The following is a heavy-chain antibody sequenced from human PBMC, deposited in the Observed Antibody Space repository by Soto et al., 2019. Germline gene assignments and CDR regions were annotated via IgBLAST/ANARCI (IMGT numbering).Heavy chain of an antibody. CDR2: ISGSGDST. V-gene: IGHV3-23*01. J-gene: IGHJ1*01. CDR3: PKGATRIAVAGTGYFQN. Sequence: GGSLRIACAASGFTFGSYAMRWVRQAPGKGLEWVSGISGSGDSTYYADSVKGRFTISRDNSKNTLYLQMNSLRAEDTAVYYCPKGATRIAVAGTGYFQNWGQGT. D-gene: IGHD6-19*01. CDR1: GFTFGSYA.